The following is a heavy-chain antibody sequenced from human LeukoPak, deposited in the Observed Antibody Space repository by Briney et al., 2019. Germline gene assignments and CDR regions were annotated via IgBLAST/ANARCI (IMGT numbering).Heavy chain of an antibody. CDR1: GFTFSNYA. CDR2: FTSGGSI. CDR3: ARGMGIAAAGETFDY. Sequence: GGSLRLSCVASGFTFSNYAMTWVRQAPGKGLEWVSGFTSGGSIYYADSVKGRFTISRDNSKNTLYLQMNSLRAEDTAVYYCARGMGIAAAGETFDYWGQGTLVTVSS. V-gene: IGHV3-23*01. J-gene: IGHJ4*02. D-gene: IGHD6-13*01.